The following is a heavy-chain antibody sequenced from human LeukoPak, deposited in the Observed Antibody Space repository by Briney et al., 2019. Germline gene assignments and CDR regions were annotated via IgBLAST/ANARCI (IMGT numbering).Heavy chain of an antibody. CDR1: GYSISSGYY. V-gene: IGHV4-38-2*02. CDR3: ARAPDDSTIFGVTPYNWFDP. Sequence: PSETLSLTCTVSGYSISSGYYWGWIRQPLGKGLEWIGSIYHSGSTYYNPSLKSRVTISVDTSKNQFSLKLSSVTAADTAVYYCARAPDDSTIFGVTPYNWFDPWGQGTLVTVSS. J-gene: IGHJ5*02. CDR2: IYHSGST. D-gene: IGHD3-3*01.